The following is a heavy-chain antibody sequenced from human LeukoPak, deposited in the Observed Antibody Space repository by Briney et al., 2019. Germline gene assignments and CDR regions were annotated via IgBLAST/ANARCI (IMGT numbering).Heavy chain of an antibody. D-gene: IGHD5-18*01. CDR1: GGSISSYY. CDR3: ARESYGYFDY. CDR2: IYYSGST. J-gene: IGHJ4*02. Sequence: SETLSLTCTVSGGSISSYYWSWVRQPPGKGLEWVGYIYYSGSTNYTPSLKSRVTIPVDTSKNQFSLKLSSVTAADTAVYYCARESYGYFDYWGQGTLVTVSS. V-gene: IGHV4-59*01.